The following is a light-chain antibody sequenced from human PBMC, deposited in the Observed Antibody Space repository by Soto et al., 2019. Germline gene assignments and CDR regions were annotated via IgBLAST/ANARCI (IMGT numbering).Light chain of an antibody. J-gene: IGKJ2*01. CDR3: QQHDSPPMYT. Sequence: EIVLTQSPDTLSLSPGERATLSCRASQSVSSRYLAWYQQRPGQATRLLISGASSRATGIPDRFSGSGSGKEFTLTISRLEPADFAVYYCQQHDSPPMYTFGQGTKLDIK. CDR1: QSVSSRY. CDR2: GAS. V-gene: IGKV3-20*01.